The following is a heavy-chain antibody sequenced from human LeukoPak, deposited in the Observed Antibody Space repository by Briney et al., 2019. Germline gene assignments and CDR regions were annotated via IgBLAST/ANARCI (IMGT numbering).Heavy chain of an antibody. Sequence: SETLSLTCTVSGASISSTTYYWGWIRQPPRKGLEWIASIYYSGSTYYNPSLKSRVTMSVDMSTRQISLKLSSVTAADAAVYYCARAVGGDGSGSLWGPGTLVTVSS. CDR3: ARAVGGDGSGSL. CDR1: GASISSTTYY. J-gene: IGHJ4*02. CDR2: IYYSGST. V-gene: IGHV4-39*07. D-gene: IGHD3-10*01.